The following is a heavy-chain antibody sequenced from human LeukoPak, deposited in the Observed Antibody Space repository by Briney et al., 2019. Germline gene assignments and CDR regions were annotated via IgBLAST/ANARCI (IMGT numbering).Heavy chain of an antibody. CDR2: IFHTGHS. CDR1: GDSISSEGYS. D-gene: IGHD3-16*01. V-gene: IGHV4-30-2*01. Sequence: SETVSLTCDVSGDSISSEGYSWSWVRQPPGNGLEWIGYIFHTGHSNYNPSLKSRVTISVDRSKNQFSLKVTSVTAADTAVYYCARARESMTTSGSFFDFWGQGALVTVSS. CDR3: ARARESMTTSGSFFDF. J-gene: IGHJ4*02.